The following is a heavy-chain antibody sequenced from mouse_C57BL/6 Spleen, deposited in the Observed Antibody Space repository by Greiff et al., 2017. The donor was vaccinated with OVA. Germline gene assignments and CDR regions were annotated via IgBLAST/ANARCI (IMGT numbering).Heavy chain of an antibody. J-gene: IGHJ2*01. CDR1: GYSFTGYY. Sequence: VVEPGASVKISCKASGYSFTGYYMNWVKQSPEKSLEWIGEINPSTGGTTYNQKFKAQATLTVDKSSSTAYMELKSLTSEDSAVYYCARGYYYGSSYYFDYWGQGTTLTVSS. D-gene: IGHD1-1*01. CDR3: ARGYYYGSSYYFDY. CDR2: INPSTGGT. V-gene: IGHV1-42*01.